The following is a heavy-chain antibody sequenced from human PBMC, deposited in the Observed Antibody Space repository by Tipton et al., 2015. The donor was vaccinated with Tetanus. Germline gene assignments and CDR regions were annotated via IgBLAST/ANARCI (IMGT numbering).Heavy chain of an antibody. CDR2: MNPDSGST. J-gene: IGHJ4*02. D-gene: IGHD1-26*01. CDR1: GYTFKNYD. CDR3: ARGRRSFYLDS. V-gene: IGHV1-8*01. Sequence: QLVQSGAEVEKPGASVRVSCKASGYTFKNYDVNWVRQAPGQGPERMGWMNPDSGSTGVAQKFQGRVTMTRDTSINTAYMELTSLTSDDTAVYFCARGRRSFYLDSWGQGTHVTVSS.